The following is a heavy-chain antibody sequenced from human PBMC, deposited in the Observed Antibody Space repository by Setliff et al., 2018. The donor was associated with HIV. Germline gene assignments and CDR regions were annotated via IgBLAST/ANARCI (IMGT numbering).Heavy chain of an antibody. D-gene: IGHD1-1*01. CDR3: SNWNTTVDADS. V-gene: IGHV4-4*02. CDR1: GGSISSDNW. CDR2: IYHSEYT. J-gene: IGHJ4*02. Sequence: SETLSLTCAVSGGSISSDNWWTWVRQPPGKGLEWIGEIYHSEYTNYNASLKSRVSMSVDKSKNQFSLKLTSVTAPDTAVYYCSNWNTTVDADSWGQGTLVTVSS.